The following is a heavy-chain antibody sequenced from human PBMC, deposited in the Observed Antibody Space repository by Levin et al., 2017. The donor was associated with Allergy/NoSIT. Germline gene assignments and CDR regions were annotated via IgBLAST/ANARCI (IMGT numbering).Heavy chain of an antibody. D-gene: IGHD2-15*01. J-gene: IGHJ2*01. V-gene: IGHV3-23*01. CDR1: GLTFSRYA. Sequence: HPGGSLRLSCAASGLTFSRYAVNWVRRAPGKGLEWVSVASGSGESTYYADSVKGRFTISRDNAKNTVFLQMNRLRVEDTAIYNCAKDSLHEEGSANLWYFDLWGRGTQVTVSS. CDR3: AKDSLHEEGSANLWYFDL. CDR2: ASGSGEST.